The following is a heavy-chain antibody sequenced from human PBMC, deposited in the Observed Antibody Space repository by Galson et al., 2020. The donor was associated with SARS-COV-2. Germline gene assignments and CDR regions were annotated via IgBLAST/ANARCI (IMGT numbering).Heavy chain of an antibody. Sequence: PGGSLRLSCAASGFTFSSYWMSWVRQAPGKGPEWVANIKQDGSEKYYVDSVKGRFTISRDNAKNSLYLQMNSLRAEDTAVYYCARWVRGFWSGYLDYWGQGTLVTVSS. CDR2: IKQDGSEK. CDR1: GFTFSSYW. D-gene: IGHD3-3*01. V-gene: IGHV3-7*01. CDR3: ARWVRGFWSGYLDY. J-gene: IGHJ4*02.